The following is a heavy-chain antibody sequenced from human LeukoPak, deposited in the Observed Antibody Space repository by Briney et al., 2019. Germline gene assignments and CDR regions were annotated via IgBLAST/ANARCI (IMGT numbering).Heavy chain of an antibody. CDR2: INPNSGGT. J-gene: IGHJ4*02. CDR3: ARDRIYSGTFDY. CDR1: GYTFTDSY. D-gene: IGHD1-26*01. V-gene: IGHV1-2*02. Sequence: ASVKVSCKASGYTFTDSYMHWVRQAPGQGLEWMGWINPNSGGTNYAQKFQGRVTMTRDTSITTAYMDLSRLRSDDTAVYYCARDRIYSGTFDYWGQGTLVTVSS.